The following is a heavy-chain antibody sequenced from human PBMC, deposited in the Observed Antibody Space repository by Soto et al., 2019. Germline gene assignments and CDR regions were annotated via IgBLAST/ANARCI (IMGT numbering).Heavy chain of an antibody. J-gene: IGHJ6*02. Sequence: QVQLEQSGAEVKKPGSSVKVSCKASGGTFRNSAISWVRQAPGQGLEWMGGIMPIFRTPDYAHKFQGRVTIIADESTSTANMELSGLRSDDTAVYYCARDNDRPQLGGNYYYILDVWGHGTTVTVSS. CDR2: IMPIFRTP. CDR1: GGTFRNSA. D-gene: IGHD1-1*01. V-gene: IGHV1-69*12. CDR3: ARDNDRPQLGGNYYYILDV.